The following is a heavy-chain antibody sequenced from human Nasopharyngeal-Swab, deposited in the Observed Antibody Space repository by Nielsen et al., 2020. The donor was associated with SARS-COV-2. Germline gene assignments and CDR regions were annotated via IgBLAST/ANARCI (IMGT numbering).Heavy chain of an antibody. Sequence: RQAPGKGLEWIGYIYYSGSTYYNPSLKSRVTISVDTSKNQFSLKLSSVTAADTAVYYCARGDRGQLEKNDYWGQGTLATVSS. CDR3: ARGDRGQLEKNDY. CDR2: IYYSGST. D-gene: IGHD3-10*01. V-gene: IGHV4-30-4*01. J-gene: IGHJ4*02.